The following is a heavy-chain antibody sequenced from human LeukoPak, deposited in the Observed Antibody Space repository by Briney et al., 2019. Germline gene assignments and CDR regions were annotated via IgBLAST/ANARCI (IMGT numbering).Heavy chain of an antibody. CDR2: ISAYNGNT. Sequence: GASVKVSCKASGHTFTSYGISWVRQAPGQGLEWMGWISAYNGNTNYAQKLQGRVTMTTDTSTSTAYMELRSLRSDDTAVYYCARSPLYCSGGSCSNWFDPWGQGTLVTVSS. CDR3: ARSPLYCSGGSCSNWFDP. CDR1: GHTFTSYG. J-gene: IGHJ5*02. V-gene: IGHV1-18*04. D-gene: IGHD2-15*01.